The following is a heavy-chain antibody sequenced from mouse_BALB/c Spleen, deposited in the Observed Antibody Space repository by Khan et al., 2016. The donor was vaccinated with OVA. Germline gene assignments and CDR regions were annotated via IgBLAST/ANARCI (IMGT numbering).Heavy chain of an antibody. J-gene: IGHJ1*01. CDR1: GYSITSDYA. V-gene: IGHV3-2*02. Sequence: EVQLQESGPGLVKPSQSLSLTCTVTGYSITSDYAWNWIRQFPGNKLEWMAYISYSGSTRSNPSLNSRISITRDTPKTQFFLQLNSVPTEETATYYCAGRCYCGQWYFDVWGAGTTVTVSS. D-gene: IGHD1-1*01. CDR2: ISYSGST. CDR3: AGRCYCGQWYFDV.